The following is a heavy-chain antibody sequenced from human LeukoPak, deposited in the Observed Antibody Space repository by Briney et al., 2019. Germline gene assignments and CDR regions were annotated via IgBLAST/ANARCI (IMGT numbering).Heavy chain of an antibody. CDR2: ISGSGGST. CDR3: ALPSSAVIRGDAFDI. V-gene: IGHV3-23*01. J-gene: IGHJ3*02. D-gene: IGHD3-22*01. CDR1: GFTFSSYA. Sequence: GGSLRLSCAASGFTFSSYAMSWVRQAPGKGLEGGSAISGSGGSTYYADSVKGRFTISRDNSKNTLYLQMNSLRAEDTAVYYCALPSSAVIRGDAFDIWGQGTMVTVSS.